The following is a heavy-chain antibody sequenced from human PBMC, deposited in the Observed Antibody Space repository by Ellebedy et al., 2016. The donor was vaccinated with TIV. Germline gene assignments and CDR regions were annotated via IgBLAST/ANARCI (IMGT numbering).Heavy chain of an antibody. Sequence: ASVKVSCKASGYTFTSYFLYWVRQAPGQELEWMGIINPTSGSSNYAQKFQGRVTMTRDTSTSTVYMDLSSLRSEDTAVYYCARGDNYYYDSSGYYYSYWGQGTLVTVSS. V-gene: IGHV1-46*01. D-gene: IGHD3-22*01. CDR1: GYTFTSYF. J-gene: IGHJ4*02. CDR3: ARGDNYYYDSSGYYYSY. CDR2: INPTSGSS.